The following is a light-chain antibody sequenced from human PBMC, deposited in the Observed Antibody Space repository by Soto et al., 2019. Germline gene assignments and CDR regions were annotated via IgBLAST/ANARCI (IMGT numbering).Light chain of an antibody. V-gene: IGKV1-27*01. Sequence: DIQLTQSPSSLSASVGDRFTITCLVSQGISSYLNWYRQKPRKVPKLLIHSASNLQSGVPSRLSGSGSGTDFTLTISSLQPEDVATYYGQRTYTAPAIGQGTRLEIK. CDR2: SAS. J-gene: IGKJ5*01. CDR3: QRTYTAPA. CDR1: QGISSY.